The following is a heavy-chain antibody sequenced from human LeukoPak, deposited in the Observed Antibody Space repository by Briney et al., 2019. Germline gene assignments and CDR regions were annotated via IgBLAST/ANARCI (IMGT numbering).Heavy chain of an antibody. D-gene: IGHD2-15*01. CDR2: IYPGDSDT. V-gene: IGHV5-51*01. Sequence: GESLKISCKGSGYSFTSYWIGWVRQMPGKGLEGRGIIYPGDSDTRYSPYFQGQVTISADKSISTAYLQWSGLKASDTAMYYCARRYCSGGSCYYYFDYCGQGTLVTVSS. CDR1: GYSFTSYW. CDR3: ARRYCSGGSCYYYFDY. J-gene: IGHJ4*02.